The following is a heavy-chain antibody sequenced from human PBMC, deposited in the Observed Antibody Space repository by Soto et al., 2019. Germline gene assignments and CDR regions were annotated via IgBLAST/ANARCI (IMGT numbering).Heavy chain of an antibody. CDR2: MSHSGGT. CDR3: ARVERGTVTTVVDAFDI. V-gene: IGHV4-61*01. CDR1: GGFVSSGTYY. D-gene: IGHD1-1*01. Sequence: PSETLSLTCAVYGGFVSSGTYYWSWIRQPPGKGLEWIGEMSHSGGTHFNPSLKSRVTISVDTSKNQSSLKMSSVTAADTALYYCARVERGTVTTVVDAFDIWGPGTMVTVSS. J-gene: IGHJ3*02.